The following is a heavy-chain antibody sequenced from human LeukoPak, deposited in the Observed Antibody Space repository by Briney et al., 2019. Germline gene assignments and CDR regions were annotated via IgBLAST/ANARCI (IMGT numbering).Heavy chain of an antibody. J-gene: IGHJ4*02. CDR2: IYYSGNT. CDR3: ARLGGSYYGGFDY. D-gene: IGHD1-26*01. Sequence: SETLSLTCTVSGGSISSSSYYWGWIRQPPGKGLEWIGSIYYSGNTYYNPSLKSRVTIAVDTSKNQFSLRLSSVTAADTAVYYCARLGGSYYGGFDYWGQGTLVTVSS. V-gene: IGHV4-39*01. CDR1: GGSISSSSYY.